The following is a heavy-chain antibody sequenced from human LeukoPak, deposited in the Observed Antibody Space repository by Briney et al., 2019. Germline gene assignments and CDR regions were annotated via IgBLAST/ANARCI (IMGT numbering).Heavy chain of an antibody. V-gene: IGHV3-23*01. CDR3: ARDVAATDY. CDR2: ITNNNGKT. D-gene: IGHD2-15*01. CDR1: GFTVSRYA. Sequence: GGSLRLSCVASGFTVSRYAMSWVRQVPGKGLEWVASITNNNGKTYYAYSVKGRFTISRDNSKNTLYLQMNSLRAEDTAVYYCARDVAATDYWGQGTLVTVSS. J-gene: IGHJ4*02.